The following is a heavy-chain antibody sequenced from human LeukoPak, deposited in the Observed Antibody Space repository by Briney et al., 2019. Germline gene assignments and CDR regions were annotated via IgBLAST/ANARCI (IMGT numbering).Heavy chain of an antibody. J-gene: IGHJ3*02. CDR3: ARDWTINSPTTVTTYGAFDI. Sequence: GGSLRLSCAASGFTFSSHAMHWVRQAPGKGLEWVAVISTDGRDKHHAESVKGRFTISRDNSKNTLYLQMNSLRAEDTAVYYCARDWTINSPTTVTTYGAFDIWGQGTMVTVSS. CDR1: GFTFSSHA. V-gene: IGHV3-30*03. CDR2: ISTDGRDK. D-gene: IGHD4-11*01.